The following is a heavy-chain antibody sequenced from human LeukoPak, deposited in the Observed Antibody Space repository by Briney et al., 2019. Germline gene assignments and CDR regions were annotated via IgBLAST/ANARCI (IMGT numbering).Heavy chain of an antibody. CDR3: ASQLTGPTHDY. Sequence: GRSLRLSCAASGFTFSSYAMHWVRQAPGKGLEWVAVISYDGSNKYYADSVKGRFTISKDNSKNTLYLQMNSLRAEDTAVYYCASQLTGPTHDYWGQGTLVTVSS. CDR2: ISYDGSNK. D-gene: IGHD1-1*01. J-gene: IGHJ4*02. V-gene: IGHV3-30*04. CDR1: GFTFSSYA.